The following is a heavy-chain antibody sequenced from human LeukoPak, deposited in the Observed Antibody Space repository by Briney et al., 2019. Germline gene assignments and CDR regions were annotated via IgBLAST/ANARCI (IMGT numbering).Heavy chain of an antibody. CDR3: VRDRRFSSGLSYYYYGMDV. CDR1: GYTFTSYG. J-gene: IGHJ6*02. Sequence: ASVKVSCKASGYTFTSYGFSWVRQAPGQGLEWVGWISAFNGYTNYIQKFQGRVTMTTDTSTSTAYMELRSLRSDDTAVYYCVRDRRFSSGLSYYYYGMDVWGQGTTVTVSS. V-gene: IGHV1-18*01. D-gene: IGHD5-18*01. CDR2: ISAFNGYT.